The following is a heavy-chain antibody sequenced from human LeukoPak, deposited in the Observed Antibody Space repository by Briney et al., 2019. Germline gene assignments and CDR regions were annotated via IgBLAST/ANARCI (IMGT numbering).Heavy chain of an antibody. J-gene: IGHJ5*02. CDR2: ISTYNGNT. CDR1: GYTFTSHG. Sequence: ASVKVSCKASGYTFTSHGISWVRQAPGQGLEWMGWISTYNGNTNYAQRFQGRVTMTTDTSTSTAYMELRSLRSDDTAVYYCARDTGAAAGINWFDPWGQGTLVTVSS. V-gene: IGHV1-18*01. CDR3: ARDTGAAAGINWFDP. D-gene: IGHD6-13*01.